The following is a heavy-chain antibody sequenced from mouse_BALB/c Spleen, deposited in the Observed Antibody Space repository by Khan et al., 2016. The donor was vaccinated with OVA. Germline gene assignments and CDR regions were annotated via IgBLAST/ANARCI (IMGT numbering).Heavy chain of an antibody. CDR2: IWSGGST. D-gene: IGHD2-4*01. CDR3: ARNYDYDEGLAY. J-gene: IGHJ3*01. Sequence: QVQLQQPGPGLVQPSQSLSITCTVSGFSLNYYGVHWVRQSPGKGLEWLGVIWSGGSTDYNAPFISRLSISKDNSKSQVFFKMNSLQSNDTAIYYCARNYDYDEGLAYWGQGTLVTVSA. V-gene: IGHV2-2*03. CDR1: GFSLNYYG.